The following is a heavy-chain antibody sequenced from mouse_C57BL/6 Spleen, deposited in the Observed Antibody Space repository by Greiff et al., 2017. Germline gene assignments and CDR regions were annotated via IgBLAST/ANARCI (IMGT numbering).Heavy chain of an antibody. D-gene: IGHD4-1*01. CDR2: IDPSDSYT. CDR3: ARGVTGFDY. CDR1: GYTFTSYW. Sequence: QVQLQQPGAELVMPGASVKLSCKASGYTFTSYWMHWVKQRPGQGLEWIGEIDPSDSYTNYNQKFKGKSTLTVDKSSSTAYMQLSSLTSEDSAVCYCARGVTGFDYWGQGTTLTVSS. J-gene: IGHJ2*01. V-gene: IGHV1-69*01.